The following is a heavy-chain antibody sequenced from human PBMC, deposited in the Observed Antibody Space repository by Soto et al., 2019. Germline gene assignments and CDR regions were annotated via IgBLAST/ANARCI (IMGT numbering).Heavy chain of an antibody. V-gene: IGHV4-30-4*08. Sequence: SETLSLTCTVSGGSISSGGYYWSWIRQHPGKGLEWIGYIYYSGSTYYNPSLKSRVTISVDTSKNQFSLKLSSVTAADTAVYYCSRGVRYCSGGSCYIVRLGYWGQGTLVTVSS. CDR1: GGSISSGGYY. CDR2: IYYSGST. D-gene: IGHD2-15*01. CDR3: SRGVRYCSGGSCYIVRLGY. J-gene: IGHJ4*02.